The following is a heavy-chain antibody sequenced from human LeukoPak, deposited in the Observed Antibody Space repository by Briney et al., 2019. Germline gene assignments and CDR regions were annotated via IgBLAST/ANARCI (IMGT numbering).Heavy chain of an antibody. CDR1: GGSISSGDYY. V-gene: IGHV4-30-4*08. D-gene: IGHD3-3*01. CDR2: IYYSGST. J-gene: IGHJ6*03. Sequence: SETLSLTCTVSGGSISSGDYYWSWIRQPPGKGLEWIGYIYYSGSTYYNPSLKSRVTISVDTSKNQFSLKLSSVTAADTAVYYCARTNPTYYDFWSDYTDYYYYYYMDVWGKGTTVTVSS. CDR3: ARTNPTYYDFWSDYTDYYYYYYMDV.